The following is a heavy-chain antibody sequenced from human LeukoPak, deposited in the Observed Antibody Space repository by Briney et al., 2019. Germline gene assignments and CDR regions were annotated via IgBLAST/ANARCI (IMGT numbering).Heavy chain of an antibody. Sequence: SETLSLTCAVYGGSFSGYYWSWIRQPPGKGLEWIGEINHSGSTNYNPSLKSRVTISVDTSKNQFSLKLSSVTAADTAVYYCARPVVRGIRAGFDYWGQGTLVTVSS. J-gene: IGHJ4*02. CDR2: INHSGST. CDR1: GGSFSGYY. D-gene: IGHD3-10*01. CDR3: ARPVVRGIRAGFDY. V-gene: IGHV4-34*01.